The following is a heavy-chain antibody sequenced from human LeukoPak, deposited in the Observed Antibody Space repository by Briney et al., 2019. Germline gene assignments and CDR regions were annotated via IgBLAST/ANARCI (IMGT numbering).Heavy chain of an antibody. V-gene: IGHV4-34*01. D-gene: IGHD3-3*01. J-gene: IGHJ4*02. Sequence: SETLSLTCAVYGGSFSGYYWSWIRQPPGKGLEWIGEINHSGSTNYNPSLKSRVTISVDTSKNQFSLKLSSVTAADTAVYYCARARYDFWSGYYTLYFDYWGQGTLVTVSS. CDR1: GGSFSGYY. CDR3: ARARYDFWSGYYTLYFDY. CDR2: INHSGST.